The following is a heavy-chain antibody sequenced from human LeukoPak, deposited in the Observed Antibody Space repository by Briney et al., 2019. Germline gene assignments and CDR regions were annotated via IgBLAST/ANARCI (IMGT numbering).Heavy chain of an antibody. J-gene: IGHJ3*02. CDR1: GGTFSSYA. V-gene: IGHV1-69*13. D-gene: IGHD3-22*01. CDR3: ARVYYYDSSGYYYFVAFDI. CDR2: IIPIFGTA. Sequence: GASVKVSCTASGGTFSSYAISWVRQAPGQGLEWMGGIIPIFGTANYAQKFQGRVTITADESTSTAYMELSSLRSEDTAVYYCARVYYYDSSGYYYFVAFDIWGQGTMVTVSS.